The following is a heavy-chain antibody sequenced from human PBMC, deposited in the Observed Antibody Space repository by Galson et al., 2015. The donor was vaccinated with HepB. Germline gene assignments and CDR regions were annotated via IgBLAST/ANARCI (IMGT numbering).Heavy chain of an antibody. CDR3: ARDTGRWFGELFLLPTGDAFDI. CDR2: ISAYNGNT. D-gene: IGHD3-10*01. J-gene: IGHJ3*02. Sequence: SVKVSCKASGYTFTSYGISWVRQAPGQGLEWMGWISAYNGNTNYAQKLQGRVTMTTDTSTSTAYMELRSLRSDDTAVYYCARDTGRWFGELFLLPTGDAFDIWGQGTMVTVSS. CDR1: GYTFTSYG. V-gene: IGHV1-18*01.